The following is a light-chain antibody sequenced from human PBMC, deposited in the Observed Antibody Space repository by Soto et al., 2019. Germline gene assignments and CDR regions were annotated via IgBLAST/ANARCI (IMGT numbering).Light chain of an antibody. V-gene: IGKV3-20*01. CDR1: QSVNNNY. CDR2: GSS. Sequence: EVVLTQSPGTLSLSPGERATLSCRASQSVNNNYLAWYQQRPGQAPRLLIYGSSDRATAIPDRFSGRGSGTDFTLTISRPEPEDFAVDYCHQYASSPPYTFGQGTKLEI. CDR3: HQYASSPPYT. J-gene: IGKJ2*01.